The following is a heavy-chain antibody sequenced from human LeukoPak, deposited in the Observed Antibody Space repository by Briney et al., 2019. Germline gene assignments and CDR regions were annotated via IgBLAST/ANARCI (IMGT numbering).Heavy chain of an antibody. Sequence: PSETLSLTCAVYGGSFSGYYWSWIRQPPGKGLEWIGYIYYSGSTNYNPSLKSRVTISVDTSKNQFSLKLSSVTAADTAVYYCARTLNWNFYYFDYWGQGTLVTVSS. J-gene: IGHJ4*02. CDR2: IYYSGST. CDR1: GGSFSGYY. CDR3: ARTLNWNFYYFDY. V-gene: IGHV4-59*01. D-gene: IGHD1-7*01.